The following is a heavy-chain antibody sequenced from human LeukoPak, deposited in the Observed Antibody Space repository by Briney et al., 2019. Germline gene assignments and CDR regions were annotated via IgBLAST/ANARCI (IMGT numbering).Heavy chain of an antibody. CDR2: IYYSGST. J-gene: IGHJ5*02. CDR1: GGSISSYY. V-gene: IGHV4-59*08. D-gene: IGHD2-2*01. Sequence: SETLSLTCTVSGGSISSYYWSWIRQPPGKGLEWIGYIYYSGSTNYNPSLKSRVTISVDTSKNQFSLKLSSVTAADTAVYYCARQPYSSTSCYFDPWGQGTLVTVSS. CDR3: ARQPYSSTSCYFDP.